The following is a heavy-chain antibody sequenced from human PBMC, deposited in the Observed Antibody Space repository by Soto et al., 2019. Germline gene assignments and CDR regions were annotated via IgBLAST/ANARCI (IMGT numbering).Heavy chain of an antibody. CDR3: VKDLAAAGKGYFDY. Sequence: PGGSLRLSCSASGFTFSSYAMHWVRQAPGKGLEYVSATSSNGGSTYYADSVKGRFTISRDNSKNTLYLQMSSLRAEDTAVYYCVKDLAAAGKGYFDYWGQGTLVTVSS. CDR2: TSSNGGST. CDR1: GFTFSSYA. D-gene: IGHD6-13*01. J-gene: IGHJ4*02. V-gene: IGHV3-64D*06.